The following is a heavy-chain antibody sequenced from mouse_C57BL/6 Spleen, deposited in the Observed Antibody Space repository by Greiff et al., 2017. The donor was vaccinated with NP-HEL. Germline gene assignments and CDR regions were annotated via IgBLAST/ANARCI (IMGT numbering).Heavy chain of an antibody. CDR2: ISSGGSYT. CDR1: GFTFSSYG. V-gene: IGHV5-6*01. D-gene: IGHD2-3*01. Sequence: EVQLVESGGDLVKPGGSLKLSCAASGFTFSSYGMSWVRQTPDKRLEWVATISSGGSYTYYPDSVKGRFTISRDNAKNTLYLQMSSLKSEDTAMYYCASIYDGGFAYWGQGTLVTVSA. J-gene: IGHJ3*01. CDR3: ASIYDGGFAY.